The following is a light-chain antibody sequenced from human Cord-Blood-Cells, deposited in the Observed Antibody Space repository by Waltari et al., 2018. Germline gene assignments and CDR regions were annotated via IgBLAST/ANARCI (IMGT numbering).Light chain of an antibody. Sequence: DIQMTQSPSTLSASLGDRVTITCRASQSISNWLAWYQQKPGKTPKLLIYDASSLESGVPSRFSGSGSVTEVTLTISSLQPDDFATYYCQQYNSYLTFGGGTKVEIK. CDR1: QSISNW. J-gene: IGKJ4*01. V-gene: IGKV1-5*01. CDR2: DAS. CDR3: QQYNSYLT.